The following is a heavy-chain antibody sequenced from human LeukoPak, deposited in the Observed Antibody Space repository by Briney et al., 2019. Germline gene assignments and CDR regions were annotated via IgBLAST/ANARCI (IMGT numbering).Heavy chain of an antibody. D-gene: IGHD6-13*01. CDR2: ISANGGGT. CDR3: AKGSSPFDY. J-gene: IGHJ4*02. V-gene: IGHV3-23*01. CDR1: GFTFSNYA. Sequence: PGGSLRLSCAASGFTFSNYAMSWVRQAPGKGLEWVSAISANGGGTYYADSVKGRFTISRDNSKNTIYLQMNSLRAEDTAVYYCAKGSSPFDYWGQGTLVTVSS.